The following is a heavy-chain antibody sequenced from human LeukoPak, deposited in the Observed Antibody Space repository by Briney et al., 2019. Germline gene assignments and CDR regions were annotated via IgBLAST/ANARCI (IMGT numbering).Heavy chain of an antibody. CDR1: GGSISSYY. D-gene: IGHD3-16*02. CDR3: ARADYDYVWGSYRFDY. V-gene: IGHV4-59*01. CDR2: IYYSGST. Sequence: SETLSLTCTVSGGSISSYYWSWIRQPPGKGLEWIGYIYYSGSTNYNPSLKSRVTISVDTSKNQFSLKLSSVTAADTAVYYCARADYDYVWGSYRFDYWGQGTLVTVSS. J-gene: IGHJ4*02.